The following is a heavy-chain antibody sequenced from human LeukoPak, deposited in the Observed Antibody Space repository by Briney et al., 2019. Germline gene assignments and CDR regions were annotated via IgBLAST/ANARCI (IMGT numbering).Heavy chain of an antibody. CDR1: GFTFSSYG. CDR3: AKDMFIYYYGSGPLGY. J-gene: IGHJ4*02. CDR2: ISYDGSNK. Sequence: GGSLRLSCAASGFTFSSYGMHWVRQAPGKGLEWVAVISYDGSNKYYADSVKGRFTISRGNSKNTLYLQMNSLRAEDTAVYYCAKDMFIYYYGSGPLGYWGQGTLVTVSS. D-gene: IGHD3-10*01. V-gene: IGHV3-30*18.